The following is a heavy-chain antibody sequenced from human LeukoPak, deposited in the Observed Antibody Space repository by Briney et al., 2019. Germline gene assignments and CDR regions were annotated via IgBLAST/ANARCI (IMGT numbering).Heavy chain of an antibody. Sequence: SETLSLTCAVYGGSFSGYYWSWIRQPPGKGLEWIGEINHSGSTNYNPSLKSRVTISVDTSKNQFSLKLSSVTAADTAVYYCARQRTTFGGVISIFDYWGQGTLVTVSS. V-gene: IGHV4-34*01. J-gene: IGHJ4*02. CDR1: GGSFSGYY. CDR2: INHSGST. D-gene: IGHD3-16*02. CDR3: ARQRTTFGGVISIFDY.